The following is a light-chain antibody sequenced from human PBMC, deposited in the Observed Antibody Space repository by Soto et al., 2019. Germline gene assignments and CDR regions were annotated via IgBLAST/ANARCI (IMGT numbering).Light chain of an antibody. CDR1: QSLRNS. V-gene: IGKV3-11*01. Sequence: EIVLTQSPATLSLSPGERATLSCRASQSLRNSLTWYQHKPGRAPRLLIYDASNRATGIPARFSGSGSGIDFTLTISSLEPEDFAIYYCQQRGNWPTFGQGTKLEI. J-gene: IGKJ2*01. CDR3: QQRGNWPT. CDR2: DAS.